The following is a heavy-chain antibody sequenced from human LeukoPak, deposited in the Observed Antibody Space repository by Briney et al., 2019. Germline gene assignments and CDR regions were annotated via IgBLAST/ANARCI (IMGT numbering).Heavy chain of an antibody. Sequence: PSETLSLTCIVSGGSISSYYWSWIRQPAGKGLEWIGRIYTSGSTNYNPSLKSRVTMSVDTSKNQFSLKLSSVTAADTAVYYCARGDYLSYYYYGMDVWGQGTTVTVSS. CDR3: ARGDYLSYYYYGMDV. CDR2: IYTSGST. CDR1: GGSISSYY. V-gene: IGHV4-4*07. J-gene: IGHJ6*02. D-gene: IGHD4-17*01.